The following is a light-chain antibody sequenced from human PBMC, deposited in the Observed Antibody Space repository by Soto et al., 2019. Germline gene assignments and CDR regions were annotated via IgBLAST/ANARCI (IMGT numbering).Light chain of an antibody. CDR3: QSYDSTLSARYV. J-gene: IGLJ1*01. CDR2: GNN. V-gene: IGLV1-40*01. CDR1: SSNIGANYD. Sequence: QSVLTQPPSVPGAPGQRVTISCTGSSSNIGANYDVHWYQHRPGTAPKLLIFGNNNRPSGVPDRFSGSKSGTSASLAITGLQAEDEGDYYCQSYDSTLSARYVFGTGTKVTVL.